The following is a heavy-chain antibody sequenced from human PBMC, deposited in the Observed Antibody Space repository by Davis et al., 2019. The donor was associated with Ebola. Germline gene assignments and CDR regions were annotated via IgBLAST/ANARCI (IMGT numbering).Heavy chain of an antibody. D-gene: IGHD6-19*01. CDR1: GGSISSYY. CDR3: ARVSAVAGNDY. Sequence: SETLSLACTVSGGSISSYYWSWIRQPPGKGLEWIGYIYYSGSTNYNPSLKSRVTISVDTSKNQFSLKLSSVTAADTAVYYCARVSAVAGNDYWGQGTLVTVSS. V-gene: IGHV4-59*01. J-gene: IGHJ4*02. CDR2: IYYSGST.